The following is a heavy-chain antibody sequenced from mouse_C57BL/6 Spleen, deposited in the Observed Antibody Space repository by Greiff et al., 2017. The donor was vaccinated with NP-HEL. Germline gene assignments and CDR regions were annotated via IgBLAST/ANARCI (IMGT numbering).Heavy chain of an antibody. J-gene: IGHJ2*01. V-gene: IGHV1-69*01. Sequence: VQLQQSGAELVMPGASVKLSCKASGYTFTSYWMHWVKQRPGQGLEWIGEIDPSDSYTNYNQKFKGKSTLTVDKSSSTAYMQLSSLTSEDSAVYYCARGLRRGYFDYWGQGTTLTVSS. CDR1: GYTFTSYW. CDR2: IDPSDSYT. CDR3: ARGLRRGYFDY. D-gene: IGHD2-2*01.